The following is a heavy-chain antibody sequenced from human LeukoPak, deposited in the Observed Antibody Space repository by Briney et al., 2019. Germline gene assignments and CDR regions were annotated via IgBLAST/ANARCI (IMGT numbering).Heavy chain of an antibody. Sequence: SETLSLTCTVSGGSISSGDYYWSWVRQPPGTGLEWIGYIYYSGSTYYNPSLKSRVTISVDTFKNQFSLKLSSVTAADTAVYYRARGDDSSGYSTTFDPWGQGTLVTVSS. D-gene: IGHD3-22*01. CDR2: IYYSGST. J-gene: IGHJ5*02. CDR1: GGSISSGDYY. CDR3: ARGDDSSGYSTTFDP. V-gene: IGHV4-30-4*01.